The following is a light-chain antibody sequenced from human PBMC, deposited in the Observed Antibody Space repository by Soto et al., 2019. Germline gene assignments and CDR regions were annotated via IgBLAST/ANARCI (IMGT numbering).Light chain of an antibody. CDR3: QQRANWPWT. J-gene: IGKJ1*01. CDR1: QSVSSY. CDR2: DAS. V-gene: IGKV3-11*01. Sequence: EIVLTQSPATLSLSPGERATLSCRASQSVSSYLAWYRQKPGQAPRLLIYDASNRATGIPARFSGSGSGTDFTLTISSLEPEDFAVYYCQQRANWPWTFGQGTKVETK.